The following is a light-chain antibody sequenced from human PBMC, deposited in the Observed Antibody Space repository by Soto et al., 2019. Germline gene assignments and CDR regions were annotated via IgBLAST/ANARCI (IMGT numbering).Light chain of an antibody. CDR3: QQPNSFPFT. J-gene: IGKJ3*01. CDR1: QGISSW. Sequence: DIQMTQSPSSVSASVGDRVTITCRASQGISSWLAWYQQKPGKAPKLLIYAASSLQSGVPSRFSCSVSGTDFTLPISSLQPEDLSTYYRQQPNSFPFTFGPGTKVDIK. V-gene: IGKV1D-12*01. CDR2: AAS.